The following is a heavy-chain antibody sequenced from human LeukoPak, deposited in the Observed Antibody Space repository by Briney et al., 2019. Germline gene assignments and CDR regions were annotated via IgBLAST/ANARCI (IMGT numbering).Heavy chain of an antibody. V-gene: IGHV4-39*07. CDR1: GGSISSSSYY. J-gene: IGHJ6*03. CDR3: ARMIYYYGSGSYLWYYYYYMDV. Sequence: SETLSLTCTVSGGSISSSSYYWGWIRQPPGKGLEWIGSIYYSGSTNYNPSLKSRVTISVDTSKNQFSLKLSSVTAADTAVYYCARMIYYYGSGSYLWYYYYYMDVWGKGTTVTISS. D-gene: IGHD3-10*01. CDR2: IYYSGST.